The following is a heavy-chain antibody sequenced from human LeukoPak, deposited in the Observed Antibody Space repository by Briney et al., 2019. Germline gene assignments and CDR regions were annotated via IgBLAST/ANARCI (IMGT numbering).Heavy chain of an antibody. CDR2: MNPNRGNT. V-gene: IGHV1-8*01. J-gene: IGHJ6*02. CDR3: ARRYSSSWSLKIYYYYYGMDV. CDR1: GYTFTSYD. Sequence: ASVKVSCKASGYTFTSYDINWVRQATGQGLEWMGWMNPNRGNTGYAQKFQGRVTMTRNTSISTAYMELSSLRSEDTAVYYCARRYSSSWSLKIYYYYYGMDVWGQGTTVTVSS. D-gene: IGHD6-13*01.